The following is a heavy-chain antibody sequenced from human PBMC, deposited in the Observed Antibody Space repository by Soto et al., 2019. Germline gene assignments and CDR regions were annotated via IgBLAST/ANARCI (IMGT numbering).Heavy chain of an antibody. CDR1: GGTFSSYT. CDR3: ARSNQAGYSSSWFSPHVFDY. J-gene: IGHJ4*02. V-gene: IGHV1-69*02. CDR2: IIPILGIA. Sequence: SVKVSCKASGGTFSSYTMSWVRQAPGQGLEWMGRIIPILGIANYAQKFQGRVTITADKSTSTAYMELSSLRSEDTAVYYCARSNQAGYSSSWFSPHVFDYWGQGTLVTVSS. D-gene: IGHD6-13*01.